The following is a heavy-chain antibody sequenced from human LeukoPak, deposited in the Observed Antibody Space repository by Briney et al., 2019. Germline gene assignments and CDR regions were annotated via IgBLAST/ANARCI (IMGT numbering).Heavy chain of an antibody. CDR2: INPSGGST. J-gene: IGHJ4*02. CDR1: EYTFTSYY. V-gene: IGHV1-46*01. D-gene: IGHD6-13*01. CDR3: ARPIAAAGLFDY. Sequence: GASVKVSCKASEYTFTSYYMHWVRQAPGQGLEWMGIINPSGGSTSYAQKFQGRVTMTRDTATSTVYMELSSLRSEDTAVYYCARPIAAAGLFDYWGQGTLVTVSS.